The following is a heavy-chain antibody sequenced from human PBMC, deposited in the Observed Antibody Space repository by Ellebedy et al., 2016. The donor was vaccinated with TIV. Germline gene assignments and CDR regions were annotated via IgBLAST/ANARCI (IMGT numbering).Heavy chain of an antibody. CDR1: GGSISSSSYY. V-gene: IGHV4-39*01. J-gene: IGHJ4*02. D-gene: IGHD2-2*01. Sequence: SETLSLXXTVSGGSISSSSYYWGWIRQPPGKGLEWIGSIYYSGSTYYNPSLKSRVTISVDTSKNQFSLKLSSVTAADTAVYYCARVGYCSSTSCEDYWGQGTLVTVSS. CDR2: IYYSGST. CDR3: ARVGYCSSTSCEDY.